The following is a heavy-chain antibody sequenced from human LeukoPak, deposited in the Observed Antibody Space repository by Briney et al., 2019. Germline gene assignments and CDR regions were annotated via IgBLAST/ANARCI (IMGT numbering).Heavy chain of an antibody. CDR2: ISSSSKYI. D-gene: IGHD2-15*01. CDR1: GFTFSSYG. CDR3: AVVVVGGYVGFYDY. Sequence: PGGSLRLSCAASGFTFSSYGMNWVRQAAGKGLEWVSSISSSSKYIYYADSVKGRFTISRDNAKNSLYLQKNSMIAEDTTVYYDAVVVVGGYVGFYDYWGQGTLVTVSS. J-gene: IGHJ4*02. V-gene: IGHV3-21*04.